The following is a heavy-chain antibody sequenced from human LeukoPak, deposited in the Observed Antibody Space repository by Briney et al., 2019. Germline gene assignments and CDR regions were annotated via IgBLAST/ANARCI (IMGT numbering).Heavy chain of an antibody. CDR3: ARDGPLSYYYDSSRVAPSAFDI. CDR2: INHSGST. Sequence: GSLRLSCAASGFIVSSNYMSWVRQPPGKGLEWIGEINHSGSTNYNPSLKSRVTMSVDTSKNQFSLKLSSVTAADTAVYYCARDGPLSYYYDSSRVAPSAFDIWGQGTMVTVSS. CDR1: GFIVSSNY. V-gene: IGHV4-4*02. D-gene: IGHD3-22*01. J-gene: IGHJ3*02.